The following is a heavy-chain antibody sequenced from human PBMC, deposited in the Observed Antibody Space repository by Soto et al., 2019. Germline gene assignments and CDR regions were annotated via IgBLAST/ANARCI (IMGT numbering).Heavy chain of an antibody. J-gene: IGHJ6*02. CDR2: ISTSGGST. CDR3: SHSDRYYGMDV. V-gene: IGHV3-23*01. Sequence: EVQLLESGGGLVQPGGSLRLSCAASGFTFSSYAMSWVRQAPGKGLEWVSSISTSGGSTYYADSVKGRFTISRDNSNNPLNLQMNSLRAEDTAVYYCSHSDRYYGMDVWGLGTTVTVSS. CDR1: GFTFSSYA.